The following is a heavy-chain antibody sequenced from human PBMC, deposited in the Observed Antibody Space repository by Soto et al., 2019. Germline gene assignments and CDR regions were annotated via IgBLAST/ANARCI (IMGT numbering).Heavy chain of an antibody. CDR1: GFTFSSYA. CDR2: ISYDGSNK. J-gene: IGHJ4*02. V-gene: IGHV3-30-3*01. CDR3: ARGNVEVVGLLDY. D-gene: IGHD2-8*01. Sequence: QVQLVESGGGVVQPGRSERLSCAASGFTFSSYAMHWVRQAPGKGLEWVAVISYDGSNKYYADSVKGRFTISRDNSKNTLYLQMNSLRAEDTAVYYCARGNVEVVGLLDYWGQGTLVTVSS.